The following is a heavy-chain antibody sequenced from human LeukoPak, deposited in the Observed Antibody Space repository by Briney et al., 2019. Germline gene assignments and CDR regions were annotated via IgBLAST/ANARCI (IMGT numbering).Heavy chain of an antibody. D-gene: IGHD6-13*01. V-gene: IGHV4-38-2*01. Sequence: GSLRLSCAASGFTFSSYAMSWVRQPPGKGLEWIGSIFHSGSTYYNPSLKSRVTISVDTSKNQFSLKLTSVTAADTAVYYCARSWFSTGPADYWGQGTLVTVSS. CDR3: ARSWFSTGPADY. J-gene: IGHJ4*02. CDR2: IFHSGST. CDR1: GFTFSSYA.